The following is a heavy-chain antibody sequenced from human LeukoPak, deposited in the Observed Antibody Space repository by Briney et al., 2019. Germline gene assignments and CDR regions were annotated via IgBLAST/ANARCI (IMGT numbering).Heavy chain of an antibody. CDR3: ASALFPWAEYFQH. D-gene: IGHD2-21*01. J-gene: IGHJ1*01. CDR2: IFTSGST. V-gene: IGHV4-61*02. CDR1: GGSISSGSYH. Sequence: SETLSLTCTVSGGSISSGSYHWSWIRQPAGKGLEWIGRIFTSGSTNYNPSLKSRVTISMDTSKNQFSLNLSSVTAADTAVYYCASALFPWAEYFQHWGQGTLVTVSS.